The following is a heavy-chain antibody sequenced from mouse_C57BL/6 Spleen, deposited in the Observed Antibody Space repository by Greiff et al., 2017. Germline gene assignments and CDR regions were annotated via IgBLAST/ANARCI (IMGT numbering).Heavy chain of an antibody. V-gene: IGHV3-6*01. CDR2: ISYDGSN. D-gene: IGHD2-4*01. CDR1: GYSITSGYY. Sequence: EVKLMESGPGLVKPSQSLSLTCSVTGYSITSGYYWNWIRQFPGNKLEWMGYISYDGSNNYNPSLKNRISITRDTSKNQFFLKLNAVTTEDTATYYCAREDDYICDYWGQGTTLTVSS. J-gene: IGHJ2*01. CDR3: AREDDYICDY.